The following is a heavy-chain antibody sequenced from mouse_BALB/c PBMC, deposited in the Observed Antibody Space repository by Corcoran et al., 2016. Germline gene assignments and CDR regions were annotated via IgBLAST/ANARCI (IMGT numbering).Heavy chain of an antibody. J-gene: IGHJ4*01. CDR3: ASYYRYDGAMDY. V-gene: IGHV9-4*02. Sequence: QIQLVQSGPELKKPGETVRISCKASGYTFTTAGMQWVQKMPGKGLKWIGWINTHSGVPKYAEDFKGRFAFSLETSASTAYLQISNLKNEDTATYFCASYYRYDGAMDYWGQGTSVTVSS. CDR1: GYTFTTAG. CDR2: INTHSGVP. D-gene: IGHD2-14*01.